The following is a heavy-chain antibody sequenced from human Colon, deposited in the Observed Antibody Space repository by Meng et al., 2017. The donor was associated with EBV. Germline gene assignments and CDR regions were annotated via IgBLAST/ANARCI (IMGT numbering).Heavy chain of an antibody. V-gene: IGHV1-18*01. J-gene: IGHJ4*02. CDR3: ARGTPGRSYSNY. Sequence: QVHLLQSGAEVKKPGASMGVSCEASGYTFASYGISWLRQAPGQGLEWMGWFVNNVDTYSAQKFQGRVTMTTDTHTSTAFMELRSLRSDDTAVYYCARGTPGRSYSNYWGQGTLVTVSS. CDR1: GYTFASYG. D-gene: IGHD3-10*01. CDR2: FVNNVDT.